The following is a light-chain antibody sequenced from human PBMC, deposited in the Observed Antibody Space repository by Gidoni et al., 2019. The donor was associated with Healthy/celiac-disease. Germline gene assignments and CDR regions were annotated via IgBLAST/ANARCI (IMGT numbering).Light chain of an antibody. V-gene: IGKV4-1*01. J-gene: IGKJ4*01. CDR1: QSVLYSSNNKNY. CDR3: QQYYSPPLT. Sequence: DIVMTQSPDSLAVSLGERATINCKSSQSVLYSSNNKNYLAWYQQKPGQPPKLLLYWASTRESGVPDRFSGSGSATDFTLTISSLQAEDVAVYYCQQYYSPPLTFGGGTKVEIK. CDR2: WAS.